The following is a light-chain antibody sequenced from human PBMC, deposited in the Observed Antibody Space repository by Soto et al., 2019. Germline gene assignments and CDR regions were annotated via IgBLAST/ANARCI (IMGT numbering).Light chain of an antibody. V-gene: IGKV3-20*01. J-gene: IGKJ4*01. CDR3: QQCVAWPLLT. Sequence: EIVLTQSPGILSLSPGERATLSCRASQKISNKYLAWYQQKPGQAPRLLIFGASTRATGIPDRFVGRGSGTDFTLTISRLEPEDFAVYYCQQCVAWPLLTIGGGTKVEL. CDR1: QKISNKY. CDR2: GAS.